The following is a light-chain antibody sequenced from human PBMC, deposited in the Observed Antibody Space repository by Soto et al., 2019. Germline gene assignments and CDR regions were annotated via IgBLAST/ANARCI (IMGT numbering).Light chain of an antibody. J-gene: IGLJ1*01. CDR3: CSYAGSYTFYV. Sequence: QSALTQPRSVSGSPGQSVTISCTGTSSDVGGYNYVSWYQQHPGKAPKLMIYDVSKRPSGVPDRFSGSKSGNTASLTISGLQAEDEDDYYCCSYAGSYTFYVFGTGSTLTVL. V-gene: IGLV2-11*01. CDR2: DVS. CDR1: SSDVGGYNY.